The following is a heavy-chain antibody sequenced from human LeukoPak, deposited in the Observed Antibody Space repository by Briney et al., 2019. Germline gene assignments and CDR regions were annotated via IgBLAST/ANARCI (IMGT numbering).Heavy chain of an antibody. CDR3: AREGGFGELLYGYFDY. CDR1: GFTFSSYS. Sequence: GGSRRLSCAASGFTFSSYSMNWVRQAPGKGLEWVSYISSSSSTIYYADSVKGRFTISRDNAKNSLYLQMNSLRAEDTAVYYCAREGGFGELLYGYFDYWGQGTLVTVSS. J-gene: IGHJ4*02. CDR2: ISSSSSTI. D-gene: IGHD3-10*01. V-gene: IGHV3-48*04.